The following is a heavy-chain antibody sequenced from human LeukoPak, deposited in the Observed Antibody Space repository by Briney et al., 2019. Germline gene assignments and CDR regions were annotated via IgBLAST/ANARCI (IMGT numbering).Heavy chain of an antibody. CDR3: ARGVAAGTYFDP. CDR2: ISSSGSTI. CDR1: GFTFSDYY. Sequence: TGGSLRLSCAASGFTFSDYYMSWLRQAPGKGLEWVSYISSSGSTIYCADSVKGRFTISRDNAKNSLYLQMNSLRAEDTAVYYCARGVAAGTYFDPWGQGTQVTVSS. D-gene: IGHD6-13*01. V-gene: IGHV3-11*01. J-gene: IGHJ5*02.